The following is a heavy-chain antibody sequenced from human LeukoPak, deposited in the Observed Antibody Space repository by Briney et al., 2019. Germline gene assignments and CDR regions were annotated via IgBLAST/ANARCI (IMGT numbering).Heavy chain of an antibody. D-gene: IGHD1-26*01. Sequence: GASVKVSCKASGYTFTSYGISWVRQAPGQGLEWMGWISAYNGNTNYAQKLQGRVTMTTDTSTSTAYMELRSLRSDDTAVYYCARARSHTSRTFGIVGAYYFDYWGQGTLVTVSS. CDR1: GYTFTSYG. V-gene: IGHV1-18*01. CDR3: ARARSHTSRTFGIVGAYYFDY. CDR2: ISAYNGNT. J-gene: IGHJ4*02.